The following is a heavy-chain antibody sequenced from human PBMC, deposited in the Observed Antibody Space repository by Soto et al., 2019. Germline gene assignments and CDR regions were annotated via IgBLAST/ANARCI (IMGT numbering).Heavy chain of an antibody. V-gene: IGHV3-23*01. Sequence: GPLRLSCAASGFTFSSYAMSWVRQAPGKGLEWVSAISGSGGSTYYADSVKGRFTISRDNSKNTLSLQMNSLRAEDTAVYYCANHRSSGWYIGSKNWFDPWGQGTLGTVAS. CDR3: ANHRSSGWYIGSKNWFDP. CDR1: GFTFSSYA. J-gene: IGHJ5*02. CDR2: ISGSGGST. D-gene: IGHD6-19*01.